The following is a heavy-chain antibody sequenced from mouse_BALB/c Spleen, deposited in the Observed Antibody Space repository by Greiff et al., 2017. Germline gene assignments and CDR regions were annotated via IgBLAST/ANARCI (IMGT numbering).Heavy chain of an antibody. CDR1: GFTFSSFG. J-gene: IGHJ3*01. CDR3: ARCYYGSPAWFAY. V-gene: IGHV5-17*02. CDR2: ISSGSSTI. Sequence: VQLKESGGGLVQPGGSRKLSCAASGFTFSSFGMHWVRQAPEKGLEWVAYISSGSSTIYYADTVKGRFTISRDNPKNTLFLQMTSLRSEDTAMYYCARCYYGSPAWFAYWGQGTLVTVSA. D-gene: IGHD1-1*01.